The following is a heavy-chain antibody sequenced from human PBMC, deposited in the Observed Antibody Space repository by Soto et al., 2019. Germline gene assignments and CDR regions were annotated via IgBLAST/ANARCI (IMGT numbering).Heavy chain of an antibody. V-gene: IGHV1-69*13. CDR2: IIPIFGTA. J-gene: IGHJ4*02. CDR3: ASAITFGGVIGNDY. CDR1: GGTFSSYA. Sequence: SVKVSCKASGGTFSSYAISWVRQAPGQGLEWMGGIIPIFGTANYAQKFQGRVTITADESTSTAYMELSSLRSEDTAVYYCASAITFGGVIGNDYWGQGTLVTVSS. D-gene: IGHD3-16*02.